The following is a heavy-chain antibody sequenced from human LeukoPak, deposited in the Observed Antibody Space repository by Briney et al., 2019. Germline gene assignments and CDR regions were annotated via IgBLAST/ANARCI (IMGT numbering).Heavy chain of an antibody. J-gene: IGHJ4*02. V-gene: IGHV3-30*02. D-gene: IGHD3-10*01. CDR1: GFTFSSYG. Sequence: GGSLRLSCAASGFTFSSYGMHWVRQAPGKGLEWVAFIRYDGSNTFYADSVKGRFTISRDNSKNTLYLQMNSLRAEDAAVYYCAKDLYGSGSYQIRLFDYWGQGTLVTVSS. CDR3: AKDLYGSGSYQIRLFDY. CDR2: IRYDGSNT.